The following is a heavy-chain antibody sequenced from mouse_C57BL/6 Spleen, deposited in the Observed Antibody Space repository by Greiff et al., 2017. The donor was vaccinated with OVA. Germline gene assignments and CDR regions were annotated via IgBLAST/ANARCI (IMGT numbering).Heavy chain of an antibody. CDR1: GYSFTGYY. CDR3: ARNPSTVVEYYFDY. J-gene: IGHJ2*01. V-gene: IGHV1-42*01. CDR2: INPSTGGT. Sequence: VQLQQSGPELVKPGASVKISCKASGYSFTGYYMNWVKQSPETSLEWIGEINPSTGGTTYNQKFKAKATLTVDKSSSTAYMQLKSLTSEDSAVYYCARNPSTVVEYYFDYWGQGTTLTVSS. D-gene: IGHD1-1*01.